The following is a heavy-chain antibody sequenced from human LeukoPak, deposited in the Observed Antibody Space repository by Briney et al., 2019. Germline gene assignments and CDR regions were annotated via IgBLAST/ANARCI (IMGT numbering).Heavy chain of an antibody. V-gene: IGHV4-59*08. CDR3: AIRVAVGNYFDP. J-gene: IGHJ5*02. CDR1: GVSFSTYY. D-gene: IGHD4-11*01. CDR2: IYYSGST. Sequence: SETLSLTCTFSGVSFSTYYWSWIRQPPGKGLEWIGYIYYSGSTNYNPSLKSRVTISLNTSKNQFSLRLRSVTAADTAVYYCAIRVAVGNYFDPWGQGTLVTVSS.